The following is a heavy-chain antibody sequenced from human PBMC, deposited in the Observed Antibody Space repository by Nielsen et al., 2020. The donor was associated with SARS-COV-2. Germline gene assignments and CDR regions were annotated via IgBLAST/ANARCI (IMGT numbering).Heavy chain of an antibody. CDR1: GGSISGYN. CDR2: INHSGST. Sequence: SETLSLTCTVSGGSISGYNWSWIRQPPGKGLEWIGEINHSGSTNYNPSLKSRVTISVDTSKNQFSLKLSSVTAADTAVYYCHAIYDSSGQFDYWGQGTLVTVSS. D-gene: IGHD3-22*01. V-gene: IGHV4-34*01. J-gene: IGHJ4*02. CDR3: HAIYDSSGQFDY.